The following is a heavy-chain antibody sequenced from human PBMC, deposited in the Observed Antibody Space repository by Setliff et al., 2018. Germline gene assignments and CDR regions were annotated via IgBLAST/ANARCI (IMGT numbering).Heavy chain of an antibody. CDR3: ARDSHTYYDILTGYLDFDY. V-gene: IGHV3-11*04. D-gene: IGHD3-9*01. Sequence: GSLRLSCAASGFTFSDYYMSWIRQAPGKGLEWVSYISSSGRTIYYADSVKGRFTISRDNAKNSLYLQMNSLRAEDTAVYYCARDSHTYYDILTGYLDFDYWGQGTLVTV. CDR2: ISSSGRTI. CDR1: GFTFSDYY. J-gene: IGHJ4*02.